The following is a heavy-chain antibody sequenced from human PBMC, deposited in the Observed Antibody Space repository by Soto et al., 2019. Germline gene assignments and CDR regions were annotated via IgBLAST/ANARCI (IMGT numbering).Heavy chain of an antibody. CDR2: IYYSGST. Sequence: PSETLSLTCTVSGGSISSSSYYWGWIRQPPGKGLEWIGSIYYSGSTYYNPSLKSRVTISVDTSKNQFSLKLSSVTAADTAVYYCARALRAVGIAVAAVDYWGQGTLVTVSS. D-gene: IGHD6-19*01. J-gene: IGHJ4*02. V-gene: IGHV4-39*01. CDR1: GGSISSSSYY. CDR3: ARALRAVGIAVAAVDY.